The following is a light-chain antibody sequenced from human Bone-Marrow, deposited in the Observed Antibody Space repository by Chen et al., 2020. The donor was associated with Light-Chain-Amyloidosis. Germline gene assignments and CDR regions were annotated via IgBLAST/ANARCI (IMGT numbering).Light chain of an antibody. CDR2: RDT. J-gene: IGLJ3*02. CDR1: DLPTKY. V-gene: IGLV3-25*03. CDR3: QSADSSGTYEVM. Sequence: SYELTQPPSVSVSPGQTARITCSGDDLPTKYAYWYQQKPGQAPVLVIHRDTERPSGISERFYASSSGTKATLTISGVQADDEADYHCQSADSSGTYEVMFGGGTKLSV.